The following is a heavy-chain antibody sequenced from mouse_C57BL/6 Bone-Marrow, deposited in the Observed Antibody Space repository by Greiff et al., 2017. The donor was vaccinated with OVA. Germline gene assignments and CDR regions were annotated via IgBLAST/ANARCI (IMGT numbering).Heavy chain of an antibody. CDR1: GYTFTSYT. D-gene: IGHD1-1*02. V-gene: IGHV1-4*01. J-gene: IGHJ4*01. CDR2: INPSSGYT. CDR3: ARWVAHYAMDY. Sequence: QVQLKQSGAELARPGASVKMSCKASGYTFTSYTMHWVKQRPGQGLEWIGYINPSSGYTKYNQKFKDKATLTADKSSSTAYMQLSSLTSEDSAVYYCARWVAHYAMDYWGQGTSVTVSS.